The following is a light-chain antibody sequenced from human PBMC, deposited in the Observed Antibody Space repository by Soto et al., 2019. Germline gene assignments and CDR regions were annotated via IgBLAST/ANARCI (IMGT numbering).Light chain of an antibody. CDR2: AAS. J-gene: IGKJ1*01. Sequence: EIVLTQSPGTLSVSPGERATHACRASQSVSSNLAWFQHKPGQAPRLLIFAASTRASGVPARFSGSGSGTDFILTITSQQSEDFAVYYRQQYWHWPRTFGHGTKVDIK. CDR1: QSVSSN. CDR3: QQYWHWPRT. V-gene: IGKV3-15*01.